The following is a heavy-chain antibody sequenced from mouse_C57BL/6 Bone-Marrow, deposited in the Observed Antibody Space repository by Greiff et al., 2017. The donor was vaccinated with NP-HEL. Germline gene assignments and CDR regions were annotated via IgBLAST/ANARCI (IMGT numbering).Heavy chain of an antibody. Sequence: DVKLQESGPGLVKPSQSLSLTCSVTGYSITSGYYWNWIRQFPGNKVEWMGYISYDGSNNYNPSLKNRISITRDTSKNQFFLKLNSVTTEDTATYYCARDNDGYYPAWFAYWGQGTLVTVSA. J-gene: IGHJ3*01. CDR1: GYSITSGYY. V-gene: IGHV3-6*01. CDR2: ISYDGSN. CDR3: ARDNDGYYPAWFAY. D-gene: IGHD2-3*01.